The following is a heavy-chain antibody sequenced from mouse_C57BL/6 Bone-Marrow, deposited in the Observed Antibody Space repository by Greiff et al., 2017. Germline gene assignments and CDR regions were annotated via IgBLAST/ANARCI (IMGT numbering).Heavy chain of an antibody. CDR3: ARGGLLAAWFAY. J-gene: IGHJ3*01. CDR2: ISSGGSYT. Sequence: EVKLVESGGDLVKPGGSLKLSCAASGFTFSSYGMSWVRQTPDKRLAWVATISSGGSYTYYPDSVKGRFTISRDNAKNALYLQRSSLKSGDTAMYYCARGGLLAAWFAYWGQGTLVTVSA. CDR1: GFTFSSYG. D-gene: IGHD2-13*01. V-gene: IGHV5-6*02.